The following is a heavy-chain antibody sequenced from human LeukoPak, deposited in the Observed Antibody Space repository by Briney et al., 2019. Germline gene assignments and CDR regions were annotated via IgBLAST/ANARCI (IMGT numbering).Heavy chain of an antibody. D-gene: IGHD2-15*01. Sequence: PGGSLRLSCAASGFIFNNYWMSWVRQPPGKGLEWIGNIYYSGSTNYNPSLKSRVTISVDTSKNQFSLKLSSVTAADTAVYYCARASLAYCSGGSCYAIDHWGQGTLVTVSS. J-gene: IGHJ4*02. V-gene: IGHV4-59*12. CDR2: IYYSGST. CDR1: GFIFNNYW. CDR3: ARASLAYCSGGSCYAIDH.